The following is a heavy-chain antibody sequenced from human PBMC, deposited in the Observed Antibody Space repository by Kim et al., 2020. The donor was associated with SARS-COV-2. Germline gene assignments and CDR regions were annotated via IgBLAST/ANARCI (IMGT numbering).Heavy chain of an antibody. J-gene: IGHJ4*02. CDR3: AKYQRLYYDSSGYY. Sequence: AETVMGRSTSTRDNTKNTLYLQMNSLRAEDTAVYYCAKYQRLYYDSSGYYWGQGTLVTVSS. V-gene: IGHV3-23*01. D-gene: IGHD3-22*01.